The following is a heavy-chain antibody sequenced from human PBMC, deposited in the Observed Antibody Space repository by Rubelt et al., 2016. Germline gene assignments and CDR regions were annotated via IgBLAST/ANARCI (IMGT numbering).Heavy chain of an antibody. V-gene: IGHV3-23*01. D-gene: IGHD2-15*01. Sequence: PGKGLEWVSAISGSGGSTYYADSVKGRFTISRDNAKNSLYLQMNSLRAEDTAVYYCARDSEYCSGGSCPMPNYFDYWGQGTLVTVSS. J-gene: IGHJ4*02. CDR2: ISGSGGST. CDR3: ARDSEYCSGGSCPMPNYFDY.